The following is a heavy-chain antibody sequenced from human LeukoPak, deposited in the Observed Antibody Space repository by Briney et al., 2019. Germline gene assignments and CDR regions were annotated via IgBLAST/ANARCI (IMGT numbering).Heavy chain of an antibody. CDR2: IWSDGNNK. CDR3: VKERGPFDAFDV. CDR1: GFTFSTYG. J-gene: IGHJ3*01. V-gene: IGHV3-33*06. Sequence: GGSLRLSCAATGFTFSTYGMHWVRQAPGKGLEWVAVIWSDGNNKFYADSVKGRFTFPRDNSRNTLSLQMNSLGADDTAVYYCVKERGPFDAFDVWGQGTMVTVSS.